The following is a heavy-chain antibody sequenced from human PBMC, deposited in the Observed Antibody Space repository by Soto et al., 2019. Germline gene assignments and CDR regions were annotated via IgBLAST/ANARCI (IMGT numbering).Heavy chain of an antibody. V-gene: IGHV3-9*01. Sequence: EMQLVESGGGLVQPGRSLRLSCAASGFTFDDYAMHWVRQAPGKGLEWVSGISWNSGSIGYADSVKGRFTISRDNAKNSLYLQMNSLRAEDTALYYCAKDIEAFDIWGQGTMVTVSS. CDR2: ISWNSGSI. J-gene: IGHJ3*02. CDR3: AKDIEAFDI. CDR1: GFTFDDYA.